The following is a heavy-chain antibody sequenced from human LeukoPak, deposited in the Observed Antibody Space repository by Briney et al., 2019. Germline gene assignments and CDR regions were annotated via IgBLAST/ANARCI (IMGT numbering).Heavy chain of an antibody. V-gene: IGHV4-30-2*01. D-gene: IGHD5-24*01. Sequence: SETLSLTCAVSGGSISSGGYSWSWIRQPPGKGLEWIGYIYHSGSTYYNPSPKSRVTISVDRSKNQFSLKLSSVTAADTAVYYCASRWLQSGYYYGMDVWGQGTTVTVSS. CDR3: ASRWLQSGYYYGMDV. J-gene: IGHJ6*02. CDR1: GGSISSGGYS. CDR2: IYHSGST.